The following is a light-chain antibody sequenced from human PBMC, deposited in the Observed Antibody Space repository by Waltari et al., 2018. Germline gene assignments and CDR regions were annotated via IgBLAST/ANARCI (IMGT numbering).Light chain of an antibody. Sequence: DIVVTQSPLSLPVTPGEPASISCRSSQSLLHRNGNNYLDWYLQKPGQSPQLLIYLGSHRATGVPDRVSGRGSSTDSSMRISRMGVEDVGVYDCGQSLPALWTLGAGTKVE. J-gene: IGKJ1*01. CDR3: GQSLPALWT. CDR1: QSLLHRNGNNY. V-gene: IGKV2-28*01. CDR2: LGS.